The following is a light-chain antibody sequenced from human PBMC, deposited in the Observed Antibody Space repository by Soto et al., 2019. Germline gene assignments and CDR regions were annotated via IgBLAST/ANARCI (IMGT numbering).Light chain of an antibody. CDR1: SSDVGGYNY. Sequence: QSALTQPASVSGSPGQSITISCTGTSSDVGGYNYVSWYQQHPGKAPKLMIYEVSNRPSGVSNRFSGSKSGNTASLTLSGLQAEDEADYYCSSYTGSSTRYVFGTGTKLTVL. CDR2: EVS. V-gene: IGLV2-14*01. J-gene: IGLJ1*01. CDR3: SSYTGSSTRYV.